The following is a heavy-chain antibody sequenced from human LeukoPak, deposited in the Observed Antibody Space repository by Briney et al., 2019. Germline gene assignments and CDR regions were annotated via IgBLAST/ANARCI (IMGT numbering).Heavy chain of an antibody. D-gene: IGHD5-18*01. J-gene: IGHJ3*02. CDR2: IHTSGST. CDR1: GGSISSGSYY. CDR3: ARTPRRGYSYENAFDI. Sequence: PSETLSLTCTVSGGSISSGSYYWSWIRQPAGKGLEWIGRIHTSGSTNYNPSLKSRVTISVDTSKNQFSLKLSSVTAADTAVYYCARTPRRGYSYENAFDIWGQGTMVTVSS. V-gene: IGHV4-61*02.